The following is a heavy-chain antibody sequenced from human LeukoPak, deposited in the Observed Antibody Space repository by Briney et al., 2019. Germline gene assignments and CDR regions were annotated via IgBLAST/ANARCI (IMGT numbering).Heavy chain of an antibody. V-gene: IGHV4-4*02. Sequence: SETLSLTCAVSGGSINSSNLWSWVRQTPGKGLEWIGEVFRSGSTNYNPSLRSRVTISVDTSKNQFSLKLSSVTAADTAVYYCATERLGELSLLGAFDIWGQGTMVTVSS. CDR2: VFRSGST. CDR3: ATERLGELSLLGAFDI. D-gene: IGHD3-16*02. J-gene: IGHJ3*02. CDR1: GGSINSSNL.